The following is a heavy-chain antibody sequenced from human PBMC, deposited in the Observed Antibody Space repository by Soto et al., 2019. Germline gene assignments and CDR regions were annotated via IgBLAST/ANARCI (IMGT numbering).Heavy chain of an antibody. V-gene: IGHV3-30-3*01. J-gene: IGHJ4*02. CDR3: ARDPPGDTTWYFDY. CDR1: GFTFSSYP. Sequence: QVQLVESGGGVVQPGRSLRLSCAAYGFTFSSYPMHWVRQAPGKGLEWVAVTSYDGSNKYYADSVKGRFTISRDNSKNTLYLQMNSLRAEDTAVYYCARDPPGDTTWYFDYWGQGTLVTVSS. D-gene: IGHD1-1*01. CDR2: TSYDGSNK.